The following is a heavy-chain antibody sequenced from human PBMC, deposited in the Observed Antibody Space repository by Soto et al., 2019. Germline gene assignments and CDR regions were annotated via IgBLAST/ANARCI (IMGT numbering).Heavy chain of an antibody. CDR2: ISGSGGST. CDR3: AKRLSDIVVAVAAPFDY. D-gene: IGHD2-15*01. V-gene: IGHV3-23*01. J-gene: IGHJ4*02. CDR1: GFTFSSYA. Sequence: GGSLRLSCAASGFTFSSYAMSWVRQAPGKGLEWVSAISGSGGSTYYADSVKGRFTISRDNSKNTLYLQMNSLRAEDTAVYYCAKRLSDIVVAVAAPFDYWGQGALVTVSS.